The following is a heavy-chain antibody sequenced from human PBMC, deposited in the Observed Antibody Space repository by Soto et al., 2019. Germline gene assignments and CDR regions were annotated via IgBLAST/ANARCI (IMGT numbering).Heavy chain of an antibody. D-gene: IGHD2-21*02. V-gene: IGHV4-38-2*02. J-gene: IGHJ5*02. Sequence: SETLSLTCTVSGDSIRSSSYWGWIRQPPGKGLEWIGSIYSTGNTYYNPSLNSQVTISVDTSKNQFSLKLSSVTAADTAVYYCARDRTASWFDPWGQGTLVTVSS. CDR3: ARDRTASWFDP. CDR2: IYSTGNT. CDR1: GDSIRSSSY.